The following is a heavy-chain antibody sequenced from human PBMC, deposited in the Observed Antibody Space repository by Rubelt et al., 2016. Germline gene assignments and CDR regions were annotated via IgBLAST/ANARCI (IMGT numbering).Heavy chain of an antibody. Sequence: QVQLQESGPGLVKPSETLSLTCTVSGYSISSGYHWGWIRQPPGKGLEWIGSSDHSGSTYYTPSLTSRVTISVDTSKNQSSRTLSSVTAAETAVYYCGRARLYGSGNYGRYEEWGQGTLVTVSS. D-gene: IGHD3-10*01. CDR2: SDHSGST. CDR3: GRARLYGSGNYGRYEE. V-gene: IGHV4-38-2*02. J-gene: IGHJ4*02. CDR1: GYSISSGYH.